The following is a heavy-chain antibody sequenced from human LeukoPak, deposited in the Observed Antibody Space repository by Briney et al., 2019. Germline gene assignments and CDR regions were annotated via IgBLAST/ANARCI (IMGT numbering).Heavy chain of an antibody. J-gene: IGHJ4*02. V-gene: IGHV3-66*01. CDR1: GFTVSSND. CDR3: ARGYYGDYGSRDY. Sequence: GGSLRLSCAASGFTVSSNDMSWVRQAPGKGLEWVSLIYSGRSTYYADSVKGRFIISRDNSKNTLYLQMNSLRAEDTAVYYCARGYYGDYGSRDYWGQGTLVTVSS. D-gene: IGHD4-17*01. CDR2: IYSGRST.